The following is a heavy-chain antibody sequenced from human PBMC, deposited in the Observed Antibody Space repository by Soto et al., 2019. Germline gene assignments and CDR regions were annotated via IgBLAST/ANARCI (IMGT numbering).Heavy chain of an antibody. CDR2: IDPSDSYT. D-gene: IGHD6-6*01. J-gene: IGHJ6*02. CDR1: GYSFTSYW. V-gene: IGHV5-10-1*01. CDR3: AMALPVYSSSSGDYYYYGMDV. Sequence: PGESLKISCQGPGYSFTSYWISWVRQMPGKGLEWMGRIDPSDSYTNYSPSFQGHVTISADKSISTAYLQWSSLKASDTAMYYCAMALPVYSSSSGDYYYYGMDVWGQGTTVTVSS.